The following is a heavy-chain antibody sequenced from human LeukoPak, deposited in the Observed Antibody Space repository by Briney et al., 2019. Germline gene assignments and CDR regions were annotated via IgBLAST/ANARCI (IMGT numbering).Heavy chain of an antibody. CDR3: AIYCSSTSCYREAFDI. V-gene: IGHV1-46*03. D-gene: IGHD2-2*01. J-gene: IGHJ3*02. CDR2: INPSGGST. Sequence: ASVKVSCKASGYTFTSYYMHWVRQAPGQGLEWMGIINPSGGSTSYAQKFQGRVTMTRDTSTSTVYMELSSLRSEDTAVYYCAIYCSSTSCYREAFDIWGQGTIVTVSS. CDR1: GYTFTSYY.